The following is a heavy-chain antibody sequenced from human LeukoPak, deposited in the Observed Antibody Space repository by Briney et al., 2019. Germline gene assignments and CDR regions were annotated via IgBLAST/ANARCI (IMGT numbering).Heavy chain of an antibody. J-gene: IGHJ3*02. CDR1: GFPFSSYW. CDR2: IDNDGSDT. Sequence: GRSLRLSCAASGFPFSSYWIHWVRQAPGKGLAWVSRIDNDGSDTIFADSVKGRFTLSRDNAKDTVYLQMNSLRAEDTAVYYCARGGFHHGFDIWGQGTMVTVS. V-gene: IGHV3-74*01. D-gene: IGHD1-14*01. CDR3: ARGGFHHGFDI.